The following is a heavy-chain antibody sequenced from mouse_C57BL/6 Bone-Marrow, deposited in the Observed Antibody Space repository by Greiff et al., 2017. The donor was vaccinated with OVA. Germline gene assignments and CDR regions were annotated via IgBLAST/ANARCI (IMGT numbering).Heavy chain of an antibody. V-gene: IGHV1-81*01. CDR1: GYTFTSYG. CDR3: AGSSGYEGFAY. D-gene: IGHD3-2*02. CDR2: IYPRSGNT. J-gene: IGHJ3*01. Sequence: QVQLKQSGAELARPGASVKLSCKASGYTFTSYGISWVKQRTGQDLEWIGEIYPRSGNTYYNEKFKGKATLTADKSSSTAYMELRSLTSEDSAVYFCAGSSGYEGFAYWGQGTLVTVSA.